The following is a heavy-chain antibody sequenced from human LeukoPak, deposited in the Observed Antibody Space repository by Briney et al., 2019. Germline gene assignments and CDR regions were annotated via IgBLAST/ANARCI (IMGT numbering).Heavy chain of an antibody. D-gene: IGHD5-24*01. J-gene: IGHJ4*02. CDR1: GFTFSSYA. Sequence: PGRSLRLSCAASGFTFSSYAMHWVRQAPGKGLEWVAVISYDGSNKYYADSVKGRFTISRDNSKNTLYLQMNSLRAEDTAVYYCAKVSAGSRDGYNYYFDYWGQGTLVTVSS. V-gene: IGHV3-30-3*01. CDR2: ISYDGSNK. CDR3: AKVSAGSRDGYNYYFDY.